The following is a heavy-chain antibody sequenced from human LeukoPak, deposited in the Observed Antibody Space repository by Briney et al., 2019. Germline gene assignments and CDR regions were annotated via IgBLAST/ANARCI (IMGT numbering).Heavy chain of an antibody. V-gene: IGHV1-69*13. CDR3: ASPPYCGGDCYYAFDI. CDR2: IIPIIGTA. Sequence: ASVKVSCKVSGYTLTELSMHWVRQAPGKGLEWMGGIIPIIGTANYAQKFQGRVTITADESTSTAYMELSSLRSEDTAVYYCASPPYCGGDCYYAFDIWGQGTMVTVSS. J-gene: IGHJ3*02. CDR1: GYTLTELS. D-gene: IGHD2-21*02.